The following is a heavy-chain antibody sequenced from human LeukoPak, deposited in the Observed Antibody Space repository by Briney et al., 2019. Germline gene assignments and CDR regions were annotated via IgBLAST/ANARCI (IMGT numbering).Heavy chain of an antibody. J-gene: IGHJ5*02. CDR1: GGSISSYY. Sequence: SETLSLTCTVSGGSISSYYWSWIRQSPGKGLEWIGYIDTSGSTNYNPSLKSRVTISLHTSKNQFSLKLSSVTAADTALYYCARHSRPNWFDPWGQETLVTVSS. CDR2: IDTSGST. CDR3: ARHSRPNWFDP. V-gene: IGHV4-4*09.